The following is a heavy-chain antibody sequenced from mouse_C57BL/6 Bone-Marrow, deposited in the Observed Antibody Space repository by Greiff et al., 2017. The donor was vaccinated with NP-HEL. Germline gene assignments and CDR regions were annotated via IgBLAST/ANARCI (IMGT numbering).Heavy chain of an antibody. CDR2: INPYNGGT. Sequence: EVKLMESGPVLVKPGASVKMSCKASGYTFTDYYMNWVKQSHGKSLEWIGVINPYNGGTSYNQKFKGKATLTVDKSSSTAYMELNSLTSEDSAVYYCATRYYFDYWGQGTTLTVSS. V-gene: IGHV1-19*01. CDR3: ATRYYFDY. CDR1: GYTFTDYY. J-gene: IGHJ2*01.